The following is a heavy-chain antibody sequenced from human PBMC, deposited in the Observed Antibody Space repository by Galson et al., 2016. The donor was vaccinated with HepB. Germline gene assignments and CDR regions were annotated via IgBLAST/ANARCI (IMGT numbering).Heavy chain of an antibody. CDR1: GDSISGDSISNNYW. D-gene: IGHD6-6*01. Sequence: SETLSLTCTVSGDSISGDSISNNYWWSWVRQSPGKGLEWIGEIYQTGTANYNPSFTSRATISVDKSKNQISLRLGPVTAADTAVYYCSGGNLGTTASMAFDFWGQGALVTVSS. V-gene: IGHV4-4*02. CDR3: SGGNLGTTASMAFDF. J-gene: IGHJ4*02. CDR2: IYQTGTA.